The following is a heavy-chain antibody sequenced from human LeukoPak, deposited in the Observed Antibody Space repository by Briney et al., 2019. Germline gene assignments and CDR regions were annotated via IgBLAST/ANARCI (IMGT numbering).Heavy chain of an antibody. CDR2: MSYDGSNK. CDR3: AKLMAYTPHGDAFDI. CDR1: GFTFSSYA. J-gene: IGHJ3*02. D-gene: IGHD1-14*01. V-gene: IGHV3-30-3*02. Sequence: GRSLRLSCAASGFTFSSYAMHWVRQAPGKGLEWVAVMSYDGSNKYYADSVKGRFTISRDNSKNTLYLQMNSLRAEDTAVYYCAKLMAYTPHGDAFDIWGQGTMVTVSS.